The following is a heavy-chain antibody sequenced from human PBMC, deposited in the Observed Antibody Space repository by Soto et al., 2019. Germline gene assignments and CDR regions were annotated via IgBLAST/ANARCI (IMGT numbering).Heavy chain of an antibody. Sequence: SETLSLTCTVSGGSISSSSYYWGWIRQPPGKGLEWIGSIYYSGSTYYNPSLKSRVTISVDTSKNQFPLKLSSVTAAATAVYYCASRPYCSGGSCYSNNYYYYYYMDVWGKGTTVTVSS. CDR2: IYYSGST. V-gene: IGHV4-39*01. CDR3: ASRPYCSGGSCYSNNYYYYYYMDV. CDR1: GGSISSSSYY. D-gene: IGHD2-15*01. J-gene: IGHJ6*03.